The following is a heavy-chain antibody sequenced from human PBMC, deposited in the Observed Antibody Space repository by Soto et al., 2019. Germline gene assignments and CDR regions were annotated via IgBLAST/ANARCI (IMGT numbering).Heavy chain of an antibody. CDR3: ARDGHCSSTSCQNWFDP. J-gene: IGHJ5*02. D-gene: IGHD2-2*01. Sequence: ESGGGVVQPGRSLRLSCAASRFTFSSYAMHWVRQAPGKGLEWVAVISYDGSNKYYADSVKGRFTISRDNSKNTLYLQMNSLRAEDTAVYYCARDGHCSSTSCQNWFDPWGQGTLVTVSS. CDR2: ISYDGSNK. V-gene: IGHV3-30-3*01. CDR1: RFTFSSYA.